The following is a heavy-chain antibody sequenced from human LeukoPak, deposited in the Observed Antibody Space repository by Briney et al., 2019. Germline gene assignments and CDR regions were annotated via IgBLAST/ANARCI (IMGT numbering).Heavy chain of an antibody. V-gene: IGHV1-8*01. D-gene: IGHD3-3*01. Sequence: ASVKVSCKASGYTFTSYDINWVRQATGQGLEWMGLMNPNSGKTGYAQKFQGRVTMTRNTSISTAYMELSSLRSEDTAVYYCATGNAFWSGYPNFDYWGQGTLVTVSS. CDR2: MNPNSGKT. CDR3: ATGNAFWSGYPNFDY. J-gene: IGHJ4*02. CDR1: GYTFTSYD.